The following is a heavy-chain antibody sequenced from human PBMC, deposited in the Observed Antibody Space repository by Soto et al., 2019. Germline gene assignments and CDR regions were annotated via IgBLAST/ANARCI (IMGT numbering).Heavy chain of an antibody. CDR2: XXXXXXXX. D-gene: IGHD6-6*01. Sequence: GGSLRLSCAASGFTFSSYWMSWVRQAPGKGLEWVANXXXXXXXXXXXXXXKGRFTISRDNAKNSLYLQMNSLRAEDTAVYYCARDRAARYTSYYYYGMDVWGQGTTVTVSS. J-gene: IGHJ6*02. CDR3: ARDRAARYTSYYYYGMDV. CDR1: GFTFSSYW. V-gene: IGHV3-7*03.